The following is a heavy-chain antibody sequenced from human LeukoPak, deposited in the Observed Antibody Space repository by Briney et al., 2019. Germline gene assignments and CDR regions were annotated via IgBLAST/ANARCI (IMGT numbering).Heavy chain of an antibody. D-gene: IGHD2-15*01. J-gene: IGHJ5*02. Sequence: ASVKVSCKVSGYTLTELSIHWVRQSPGKGLEWMGGFDPGDGEMIHAQNFQGRVSLTEDTSTDTAYMELSSLRSEDTAVYYCATVPVATVAYCSGGGCYSEEVLGWFDPWGQGTLVTVSS. CDR1: GYTLTELS. CDR3: ATVPVATVAYCSGGGCYSEEVLGWFDP. CDR2: FDPGDGEM. V-gene: IGHV1-24*01.